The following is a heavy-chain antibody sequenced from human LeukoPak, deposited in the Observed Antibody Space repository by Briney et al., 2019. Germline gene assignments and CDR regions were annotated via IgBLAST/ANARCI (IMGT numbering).Heavy chain of an antibody. Sequence: GGSLRLSCAASGFTLSTYWMSWVRQAPGKGLEWVANIRQDGSERYYVDSVKGRFTISRDNAKNSLYLQMNSLRAEDTAVYYCARDKYYYDSSAHSRNFDYWGQGTLVTVSS. CDR1: GFTLSTYW. V-gene: IGHV3-7*01. D-gene: IGHD3-22*01. CDR3: ARDKYYYDSSAHSRNFDY. CDR2: IRQDGSER. J-gene: IGHJ4*02.